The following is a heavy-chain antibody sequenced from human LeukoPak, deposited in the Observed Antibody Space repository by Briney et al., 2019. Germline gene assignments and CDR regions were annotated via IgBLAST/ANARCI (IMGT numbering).Heavy chain of an antibody. V-gene: IGHV3-30*18. D-gene: IGHD6-13*01. J-gene: IGHJ5*02. CDR1: GFTFSSYG. CDR2: ISYDGSNK. CDR3: AKLYPGYSSSWVNNWFDP. Sequence: VQPGRSLRLSCAASGFTFSSYGMHWVRQAPGKGLEWVAVISYDGSNKYYADSVKGRFTISRDNSKNTLYLQMNSLRAEDTAVYYCAKLYPGYSSSWVNNWFDPWGQGTLVTVSS.